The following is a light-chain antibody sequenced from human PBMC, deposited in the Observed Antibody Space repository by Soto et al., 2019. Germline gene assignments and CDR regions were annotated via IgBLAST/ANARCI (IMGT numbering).Light chain of an antibody. V-gene: IGKV1-12*01. CDR3: RQANSFPIT. Sequence: EIQMTESPSSVSASVGDTVTITCRASQGLKFLAWYQQKPGKAPRLLIYEATNLQSGVPPRFSGSGSGTDFTLTISSLQPDDFATYFCRQANSFPITFGQGTRLEIK. CDR2: EAT. CDR1: QGLKF. J-gene: IGKJ5*01.